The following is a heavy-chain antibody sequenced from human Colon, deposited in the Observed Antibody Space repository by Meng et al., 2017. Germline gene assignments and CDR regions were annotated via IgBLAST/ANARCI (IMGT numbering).Heavy chain of an antibody. V-gene: IGHV1-2*06. J-gene: IGHJ4*02. D-gene: IGHD6-19*01. CDR2: INPKSGGT. Sequence: QLPPLQSGAEGKKPCASVKVSCTASGSTFTDYYIHWVRQAPGHGLEWMGRINPKSGGTNSAQIFQGRVTMTRDTSISTVYMELTRLRSDDTALYYCGKREYISGLTYWGQGTLVTVSS. CDR3: GKREYISGLTY. CDR1: GSTFTDYY.